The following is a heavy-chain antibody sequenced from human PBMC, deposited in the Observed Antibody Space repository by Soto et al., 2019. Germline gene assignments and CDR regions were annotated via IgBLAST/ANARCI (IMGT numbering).Heavy chain of an antibody. CDR3: VSESHGDY. V-gene: IGHV3-74*01. J-gene: IGHJ4*02. CDR2: IDHDGPT. CDR1: GFIFSNYW. Sequence: EVQLVESGGGLVQPGGSLRLSCAGSGFIFSNYWMHWVRQAPGKGLEWVSRIDHDGPTDYADSVRGRFTISRDNAESTLYLQMNSLRPEDTAVYYCVSESHGDYWGQGTLVTVSS.